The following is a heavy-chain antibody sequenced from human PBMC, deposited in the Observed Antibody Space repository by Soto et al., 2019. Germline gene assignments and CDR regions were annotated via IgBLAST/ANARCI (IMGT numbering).Heavy chain of an antibody. CDR3: VRAQRGANLLFDS. J-gene: IGHJ4*02. CDR1: GVSISTGVDY. CDR2: ISYSGNT. Sequence: QVQLQESGPGLVKPSQTLSLTCAVSGVSISTGVDYWAWIRQHPVKGLEWSGHISYSGNTYYNPSLKSRIRMSLDTSKNQFSLRLNSVTAADTAVYYCVRAQRGANLLFDSWGQGTLVTVSS. V-gene: IGHV4-31*11. D-gene: IGHD2-15*01.